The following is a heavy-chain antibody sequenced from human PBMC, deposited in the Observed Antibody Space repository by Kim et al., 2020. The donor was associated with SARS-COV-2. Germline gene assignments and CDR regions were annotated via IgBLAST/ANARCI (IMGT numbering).Heavy chain of an antibody. D-gene: IGHD6-19*01. V-gene: IGHV3-33*01. J-gene: IGHJ4*02. CDR2: IWSDGSNK. CDR1: GFTFSFYG. Sequence: GGSLRLSCAASGFTFSFYGMHWVRQAPGKGLEWVAVIWSDGSNKNYADSVKGRFTISRDTSKDTLFLQMNSLRAEDTAVYYCARDESIGQWLYWGQGTLVTVSS. CDR3: ARDESIGQWLY.